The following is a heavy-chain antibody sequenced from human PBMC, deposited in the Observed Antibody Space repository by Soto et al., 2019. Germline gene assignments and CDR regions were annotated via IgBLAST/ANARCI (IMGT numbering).Heavy chain of an antibody. Sequence: SVKVSCKASGGTFSSYAISWVRQAPGQGLEWMGGIIPIFGTANYAQKFQGRVTITADESTSTAYMELSSLRSEDTAVYYCARADSGWYWHLDYWGQGTLVTVSS. CDR3: ARADSGWYWHLDY. CDR2: IIPIFGTA. J-gene: IGHJ4*02. V-gene: IGHV1-69*13. CDR1: GGTFSSYA. D-gene: IGHD6-19*01.